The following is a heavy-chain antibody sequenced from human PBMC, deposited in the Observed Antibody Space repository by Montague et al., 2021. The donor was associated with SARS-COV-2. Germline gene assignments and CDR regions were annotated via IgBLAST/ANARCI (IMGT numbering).Heavy chain of an antibody. CDR3: ARHYSATLPAVY. CDR1: GGSISSFY. J-gene: IGHJ4*02. Sequence: SETLSLTCTVSGGSISSFYWSWFRQPPGKGLERIGYISDSGSTNYNPSLTSRVTMSVYTSKNQFSLKVNSVTAADTAVYYCARHYSATLPAVYWGQGTLVTVSS. CDR2: ISDSGST. D-gene: IGHD2-15*01. V-gene: IGHV4-59*08.